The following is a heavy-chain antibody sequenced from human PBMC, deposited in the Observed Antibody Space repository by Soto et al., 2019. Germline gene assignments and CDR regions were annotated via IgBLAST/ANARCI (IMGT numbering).Heavy chain of an antibody. J-gene: IGHJ4*02. D-gene: IGHD6-13*01. CDR3: AKGIAAARTVGYFDY. Sequence: PGGSLRLSCGASGFTFSTYAMNWVRQAPGKGLEWVSAISGSGGSTYYADSVKGRFTISRDNSKNTLYLQMNSLRAEDTAVYYCAKGIAAARTVGYFDYWGQGTLVTVSS. V-gene: IGHV3-23*01. CDR2: ISGSGGST. CDR1: GFTFSTYA.